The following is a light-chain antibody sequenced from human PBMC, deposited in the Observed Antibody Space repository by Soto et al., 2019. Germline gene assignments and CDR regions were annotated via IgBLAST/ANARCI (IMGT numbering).Light chain of an antibody. Sequence: QPVLTQPASVSGSPEQSITISCSGTSRDIGAYNLVSWYQQPPGKAPKLLIYEVRHRPSGISYRFSGSKSGTTASLTISSLLPEDEADYYCSTYTSRSTLVFGGGTTLPVL. CDR2: EVR. V-gene: IGLV2-14*01. CDR1: SRDIGAYNL. CDR3: STYTSRSTLV. J-gene: IGLJ2*01.